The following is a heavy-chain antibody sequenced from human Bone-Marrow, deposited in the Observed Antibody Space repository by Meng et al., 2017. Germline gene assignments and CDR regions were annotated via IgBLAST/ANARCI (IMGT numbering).Heavy chain of an antibody. CDR3: ARYCSSTSCHNWFDP. Sequence: QFQLQESGPGLGKPSQTLSLTCTVSGSSISNDENYWSWIRQSPGEGLEWIGYMHYNGITYYNPSLRSRATMLVDTSKNEFSLKLSSVTAADTAVYYCARYCSSTSCHNWFDPWGQGILVTVSS. V-gene: IGHV4-30-4*08. D-gene: IGHD2-2*02. CDR2: MHYNGIT. CDR1: GSSISNDENY. J-gene: IGHJ5*02.